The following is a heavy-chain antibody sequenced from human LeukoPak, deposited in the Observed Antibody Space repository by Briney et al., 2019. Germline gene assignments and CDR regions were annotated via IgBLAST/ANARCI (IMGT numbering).Heavy chain of an antibody. CDR1: GGPISTYY. J-gene: IGHJ4*02. CDR2: IYYSGIT. V-gene: IGHV4-59*01. CDR3: ARDSGYGSFVY. Sequence: PSETLSLTCTVSGGPISTYYWSWIRQPPGKGLEWVGYIYYSGITNYNPSLKSRVTISVDTSKNQFSLKLSSVTAADTAVYYCARDSGYGSFVYWGQGSLVTVSS. D-gene: IGHD5-12*01.